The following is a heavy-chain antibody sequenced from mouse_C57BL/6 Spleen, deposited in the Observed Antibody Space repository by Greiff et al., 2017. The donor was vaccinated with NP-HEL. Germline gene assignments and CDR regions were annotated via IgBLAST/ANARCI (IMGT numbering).Heavy chain of an antibody. CDR1: GFNIKNTY. V-gene: IGHV14-3*01. CDR2: IDPANGNT. Sequence: EVQLQQSVAELVRPGASVKLSCTASGFNIKNTYMHWVKQRPEQGLEWIGRIDPANGNTKYDPKFQGKATITADTSSNTAYMQLSSRTSEDTAIYYCARGFFQGSGYGFAYWGQGTLVTVSA. J-gene: IGHJ3*01. CDR3: ARGFFQGSGYGFAY. D-gene: IGHD3-2*02.